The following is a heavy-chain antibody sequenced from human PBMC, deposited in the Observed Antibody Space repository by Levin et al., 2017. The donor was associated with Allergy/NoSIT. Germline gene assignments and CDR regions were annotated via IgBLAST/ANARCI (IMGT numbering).Heavy chain of an antibody. D-gene: IGHD1-26*01. Sequence: NAGGSLRLSCKASAFPFTAHWVRQAPGQRPEWMGWINAGDGNTRYSQKLQGRVTFTGDSSASTVYMELSSLTSEDTAVYYCARDRRSGNTDGFDIWGQGTMVTVSS. V-gene: IGHV1-3*01. CDR1: AFPFTA. CDR3: ARDRRSGNTDGFDI. J-gene: IGHJ3*02. CDR2: INAGDGNT.